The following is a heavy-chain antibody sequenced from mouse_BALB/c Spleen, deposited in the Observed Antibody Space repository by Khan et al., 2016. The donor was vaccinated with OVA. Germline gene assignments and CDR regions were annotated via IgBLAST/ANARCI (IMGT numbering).Heavy chain of an antibody. CDR1: GYTFTTYW. CDR3: SRDGIDY. V-gene: IGHV1-7*01. Sequence: QVQLQQSGAELAKPGASVKMSCKASGYTFTTYWMHWVKQRPGQGLEWIGYINPTSGYTDYNEKFKDRATLSADKSYSTAYMQLSSLTSEDSAVYYCSRDGIDYWGQGTTLTVSS. D-gene: IGHD2-3*01. J-gene: IGHJ2*01. CDR2: INPTSGYT.